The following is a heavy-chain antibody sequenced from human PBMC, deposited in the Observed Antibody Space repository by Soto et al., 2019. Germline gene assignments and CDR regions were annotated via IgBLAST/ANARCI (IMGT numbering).Heavy chain of an antibody. CDR1: GGSISSSSYY. CDR3: AIQAVVVVVAARPPHDAFDI. Sequence: PSETLSLTCTVSGGSISSSSYYWGWIRQPPGKGLEWIGSIYYSGSTYYNPSPKSRVTISVDTSKNQFSLKLSSVTAVDTAVYYFAIQAVVVVVAARPPHDAFDIWGQGTMVTVSS. D-gene: IGHD2-15*01. V-gene: IGHV4-39*01. CDR2: IYYSGST. J-gene: IGHJ3*02.